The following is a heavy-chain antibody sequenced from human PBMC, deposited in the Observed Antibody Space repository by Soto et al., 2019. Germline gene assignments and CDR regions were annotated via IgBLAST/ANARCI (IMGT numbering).Heavy chain of an antibody. CDR2: IRAYNDYT. V-gene: IGHV1-18*01. CDR1: GYTFISYG. J-gene: IGHJ6*02. CDR3: AGEGYYSGSGSYSPPRYYGMDV. Sequence: QVQLVQSGAEVKKPGSSVKVSCKASGYTFISYGISWVRQAPGQGLEWMGWIRAYNDYTNYAQKLQGRVTMTTDTSTRIAYLEPRSLRSDDAAVYYCAGEGYYSGSGSYSPPRYYGMDVWGQGTTVTVSS. D-gene: IGHD3-10*01.